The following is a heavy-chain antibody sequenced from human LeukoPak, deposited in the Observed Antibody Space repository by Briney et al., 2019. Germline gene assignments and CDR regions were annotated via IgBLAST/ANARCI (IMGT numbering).Heavy chain of an antibody. CDR1: GFTFSTFA. CDR3: ATYRQVLLPFES. V-gene: IGHV3-23*01. J-gene: IGHJ4*02. CDR2: IFPSGGEI. D-gene: IGHD2-8*02. Sequence: QSGGSLRLSCAASGFTFSTFAMIWVRQPPGKGLEGVSSIFPSGGEIHYADSVRGRFTIFRDNSKSTLSLQMNSLRAEDTAIYYCATYRQVLLPFESWGQGTLVTVSS.